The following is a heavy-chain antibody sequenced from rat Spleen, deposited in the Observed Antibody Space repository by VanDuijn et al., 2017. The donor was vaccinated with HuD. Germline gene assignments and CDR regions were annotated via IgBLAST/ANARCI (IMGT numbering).Heavy chain of an antibody. J-gene: IGHJ2*01. CDR1: GFTFSNYG. D-gene: IGHD1-11*01. CDR3: TGHHRLTTPFDY. CDR2: IRPSGATT. V-gene: IGHV5S13*01. Sequence: EVQLVESGGGLVQPGRSLKLSCAASGFTFSNYGMAWVRQTPTKGLEWVTSIRPSGATTNYRDSVKGRFTTTRNNAESTLYLQMDSLRSEDTAADYCTGHHRLTTPFDYWGQGVMVTVSS.